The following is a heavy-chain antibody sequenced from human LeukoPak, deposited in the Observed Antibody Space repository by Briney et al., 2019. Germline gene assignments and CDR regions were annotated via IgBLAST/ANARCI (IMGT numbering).Heavy chain of an antibody. J-gene: IGHJ5*02. Sequence: PSETLSLTCTVSGGSISSSSYYWGWIRQPPGKGLEWIGSIYYSGSTYYIPSLKSRVTISVDTSKNQFSLKLSSVTAADTAVYYCARLVSFEAGWFDPWGQGTLVTVSS. CDR2: IYYSGST. CDR3: ARLVSFEAGWFDP. V-gene: IGHV4-39*01. CDR1: GGSISSSSYY. D-gene: IGHD6-13*01.